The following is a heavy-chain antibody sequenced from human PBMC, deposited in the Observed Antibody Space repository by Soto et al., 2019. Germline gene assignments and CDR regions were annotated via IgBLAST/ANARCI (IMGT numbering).Heavy chain of an antibody. D-gene: IGHD5-18*01. CDR1: GFAFSTFA. J-gene: IGHJ4*02. V-gene: IGHV3-23*01. CDR2: ISVSGDRT. Sequence: GGSLRLSCAGSGFAFSTFAMTWVRQAPGKGLEWVAGISVSGDRTYYADSVKGRFTISRDNSKNTVFLQMSSLRVEDTAVYYCARDQLRPGPLSSLGLLLPEHGYWGQGTLVTVSS. CDR3: ARDQLRPGPLSSLGLLLPEHGY.